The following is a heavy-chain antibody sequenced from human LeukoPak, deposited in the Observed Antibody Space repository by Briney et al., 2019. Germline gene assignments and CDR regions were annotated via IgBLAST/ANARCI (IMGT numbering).Heavy chain of an antibody. CDR1: GFTFSSYD. V-gene: IGHV3-13*01. CDR3: ARARSAADWFDP. J-gene: IGHJ5*02. Sequence: GGSLRLSCAASGFTFSSYDMHWVRQATGKGLEWVSAIGTAGDTYYPGSVKGRFTISRENAKNSLYLQMNSLRAGDTAVYYCARARSAADWFDPWGQGTLVTVSS. CDR2: IGTAGDT. D-gene: IGHD6-25*01.